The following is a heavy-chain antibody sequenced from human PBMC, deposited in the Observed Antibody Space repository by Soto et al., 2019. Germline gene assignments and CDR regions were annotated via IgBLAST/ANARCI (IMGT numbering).Heavy chain of an antibody. Sequence: QVQLQESGPGLVKPSQTLSLTCTVSGGSISSGGYYWSWIRQHPGKGLEWIGYIYYSGSTYYTPSHKWRVTISVDTSKNQSPLKLSSVTPADTAVYYCAGGRIQLCPIKDYGMDVWGQGTTVPVSS. J-gene: IGHJ6*02. CDR1: GGSISSGGYY. CDR2: IYYSGST. V-gene: IGHV4-31*03. CDR3: AGGRIQLCPIKDYGMDV. D-gene: IGHD5-18*01.